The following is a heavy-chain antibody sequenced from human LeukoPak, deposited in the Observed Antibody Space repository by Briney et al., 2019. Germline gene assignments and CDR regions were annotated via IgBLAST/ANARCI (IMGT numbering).Heavy chain of an antibody. J-gene: IGHJ4*02. Sequence: GGSLRLSCVASGSTFTSYWMHWVRQAPGKGLVWVSRINSDGSSSNYADSVKGRFTISRDNAKNTLYLQMNSLRAEDTAVYYCAMGPYYYDSSGYYYWGQGTLVTVSS. V-gene: IGHV3-74*01. CDR3: AMGPYYYDSSGYYY. CDR1: GSTFTSYW. CDR2: INSDGSSS. D-gene: IGHD3-22*01.